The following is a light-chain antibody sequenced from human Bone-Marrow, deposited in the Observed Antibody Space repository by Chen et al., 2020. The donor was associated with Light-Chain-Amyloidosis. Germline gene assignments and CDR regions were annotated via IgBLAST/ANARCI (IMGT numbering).Light chain of an antibody. Sequence: EIVLTQSPGTLSLSPGEVANLSCRASQTISSNYLTWYQQKFGQAPRLLMYGSSSRATGIPDRFTGSESGTDFPLTSNRLEPEDFAMYYGQPYGTSPLAFGGGTKVEIK. CDR2: GSS. CDR1: QTISSNY. J-gene: IGKJ4*01. CDR3: QPYGTSPLA. V-gene: IGKV3-20*01.